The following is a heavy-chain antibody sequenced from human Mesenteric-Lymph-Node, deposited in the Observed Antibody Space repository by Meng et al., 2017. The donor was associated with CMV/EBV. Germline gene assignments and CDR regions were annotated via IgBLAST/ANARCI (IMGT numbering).Heavy chain of an antibody. CDR2: INHSGST. D-gene: IGHD3-10*01. CDR1: GGSFSGYY. J-gene: IGHJ4*02. V-gene: IGHV4-34*01. Sequence: GSLRLSCAVYGGSFSGYYWSWIRQPPGKGLEWIGEINHSGSTNYNQSLKSRVTISVDTSKNQFSLKLSSVTAADTAVYYCARARFGELLWDYWGQGTLVTVSS. CDR3: ARARFGELLWDY.